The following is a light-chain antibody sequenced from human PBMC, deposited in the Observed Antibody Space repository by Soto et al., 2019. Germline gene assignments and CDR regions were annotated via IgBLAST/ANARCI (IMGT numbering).Light chain of an antibody. Sequence: DIQLTQSPSFLSASVVDRFTITFRASQGISSYLAWYQQKPGKAPKLLIYVVSSLQSGVPSRFSGSGSGTDFTLTIRSLQPEDFATYYCQQSHSIPLTFGQGTKVDIK. V-gene: IGKV1-39*01. J-gene: IGKJ1*01. CDR1: QGISSY. CDR3: QQSHSIPLT. CDR2: VVS.